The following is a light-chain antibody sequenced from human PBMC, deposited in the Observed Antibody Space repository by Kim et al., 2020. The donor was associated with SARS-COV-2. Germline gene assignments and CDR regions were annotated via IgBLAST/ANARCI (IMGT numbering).Light chain of an antibody. CDR2: GAS. V-gene: IGKV3-20*01. Sequence: LSPGERATLTCKASQSDGSNYLGWYQQKPSQAPKLLIYGASSRATGIPDRFSGSGSGTDFTHTISRLQPEEIAVYYCQQYGSTLYTFGEGTKLGI. J-gene: IGKJ2*01. CDR1: QSDGSNY. CDR3: QQYGSTLYT.